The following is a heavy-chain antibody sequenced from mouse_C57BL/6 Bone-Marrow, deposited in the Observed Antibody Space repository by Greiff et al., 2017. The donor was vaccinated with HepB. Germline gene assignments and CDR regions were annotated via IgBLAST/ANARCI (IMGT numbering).Heavy chain of an antibody. J-gene: IGHJ4*01. CDR2: ISDGGSYT. Sequence: EVKVVDSGGGLVKPGGSLKLSCAASGFTFSSYAMSWVRQTPEKRLEWVATISDGGSYTYYPDNVKGRFTISRDNAKNNLYLQMSHLKSEDTAMYYCAVTGTYYAMDYWGQGTSVTVSS. CDR3: AVTGTYYAMDY. CDR1: GFTFSSYA. D-gene: IGHD4-1*01. V-gene: IGHV5-4*03.